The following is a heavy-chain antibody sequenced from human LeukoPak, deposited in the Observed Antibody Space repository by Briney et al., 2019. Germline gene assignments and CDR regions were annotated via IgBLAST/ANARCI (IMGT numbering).Heavy chain of an antibody. V-gene: IGHV1-18*01. CDR3: ARIYYDSSGYYKSVLYFDY. Sequence: ASVKVSCKASGYTFTSYGISWVRQAPGQGLEWMGWVSAYNGNTNYAQKLQGRVTMTTDTSTSTAYMELRSLRSDDTAVYYCARIYYDSSGYYKSVLYFDYWGQGTLVTVSS. CDR1: GYTFTSYG. D-gene: IGHD3-22*01. CDR2: VSAYNGNT. J-gene: IGHJ4*02.